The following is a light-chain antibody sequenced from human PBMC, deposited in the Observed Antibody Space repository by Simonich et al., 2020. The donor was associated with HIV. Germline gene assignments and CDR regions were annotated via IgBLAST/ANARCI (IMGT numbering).Light chain of an antibody. V-gene: IGKV4-1*01. CDR1: QSLLHSSNKKNY. CDR2: CAS. Sequence: DIVMNQSPDSLAVSMGERATIKGKSSQSLLHSSNKKNYLAWYQQKTGQPPKLLIYCASTRESGVPDRFRGSGSRTDFTLTISSLQAEDVAVYYCQQYYSTPLTFGGGTKVEIK. CDR3: QQYYSTPLT. J-gene: IGKJ4*01.